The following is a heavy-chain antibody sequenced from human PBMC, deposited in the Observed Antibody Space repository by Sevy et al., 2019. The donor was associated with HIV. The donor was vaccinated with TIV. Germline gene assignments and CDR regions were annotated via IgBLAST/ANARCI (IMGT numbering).Heavy chain of an antibody. Sequence: GGSLRLSCAASGFTFTNAWMSWVRQAPGKGLEWVGRIKSKSDGATTDNAAAVEGRLSILRDDSRNTLYLPMNSRTTDDRALYFCNNDQQGHIYYYYYDMDVWGQGTTVTVSS. CDR1: GFTFTNAW. CDR3: NNDQQGHIYYYYYDMDV. V-gene: IGHV3-15*01. J-gene: IGHJ6*02. CDR2: IKSKSDGATT. D-gene: IGHD3-16*01.